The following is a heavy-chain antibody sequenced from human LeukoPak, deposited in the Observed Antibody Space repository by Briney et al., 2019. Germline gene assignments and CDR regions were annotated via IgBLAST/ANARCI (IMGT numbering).Heavy chain of an antibody. Sequence: SETLSLTCTVSGGSISSSSYYWGWIRQPPGKGLEWIGTIYYIGSTYYNPSLKSRVTISVDTSKNQFSLKLSSVTAADTAVYYCARDGYSGNDGLWGQGTLVTVSS. V-gene: IGHV4-39*07. CDR1: GGSISSSSYY. CDR2: IYYIGST. D-gene: IGHD5-12*01. J-gene: IGHJ4*02. CDR3: ARDGYSGNDGL.